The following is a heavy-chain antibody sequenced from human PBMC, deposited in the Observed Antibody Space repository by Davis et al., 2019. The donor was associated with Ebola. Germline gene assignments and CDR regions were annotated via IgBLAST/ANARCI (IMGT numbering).Heavy chain of an antibody. CDR1: GGAISSGGYY. CDR3: AREGFDS. J-gene: IGHJ4*02. V-gene: IGHV4-31*03. CDR2: IHYSGST. Sequence: MPSETLSLTCTVSGGAISSGGYYWSWIRQHPGKGLEWIGYIHYSGSTYYNPSLKSRLTISVDTSKNQFSLKLRSVTAADTAVYYCAREGFDSWGQGTLVTVSS.